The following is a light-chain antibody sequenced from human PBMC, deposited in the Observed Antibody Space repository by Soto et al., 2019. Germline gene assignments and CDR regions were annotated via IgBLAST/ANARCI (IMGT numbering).Light chain of an antibody. V-gene: IGKV1-27*01. CDR2: AAS. CDR1: QGISNY. Sequence: DIRMTQPPSSLSASVGDRVTITCRASQGISNYLAWYQQKPGKVPQLLISAASTLQSGVPSRFSGSESGTHFTLTISSLQHEDVATYYGRQYHSAPGTFGQGLNGEIK. CDR3: RQYHSAPGT. J-gene: IGKJ1*01.